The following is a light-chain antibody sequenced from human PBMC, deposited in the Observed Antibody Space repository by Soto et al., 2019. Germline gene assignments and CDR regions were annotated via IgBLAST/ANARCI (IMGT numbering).Light chain of an antibody. CDR1: QSVSSSY. V-gene: IGKV3D-20*02. CDR2: GAS. Sequence: EIVLTQSPGTLSLSPGERATLSFSSSQSVSSSYLAWYQQKPGQAPRLLIYGASSRATGIPARFSGSGSGTDFTLTISSLEPEDFAVYYCQQRSNWPITFGQGTRLEIK. CDR3: QQRSNWPIT. J-gene: IGKJ5*01.